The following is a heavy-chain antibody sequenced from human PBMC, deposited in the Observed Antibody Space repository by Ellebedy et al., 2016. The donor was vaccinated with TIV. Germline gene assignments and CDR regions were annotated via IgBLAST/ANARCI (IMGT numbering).Heavy chain of an antibody. Sequence: GGSLRLSCAASGFSFRSYWMSWVRQAPGKGLEWVANIYQDGSDQYSVDSVKGRFTISRDNANNSLFLHMNSLRAEDTAVYYCARRGSYGDYAVQVNSWFDPWGRGTLVTVSS. CDR2: IYQDGSDQ. J-gene: IGHJ5*02. CDR1: GFSFRSYW. CDR3: ARRGSYGDYAVQVNSWFDP. D-gene: IGHD4-17*01. V-gene: IGHV3-7*01.